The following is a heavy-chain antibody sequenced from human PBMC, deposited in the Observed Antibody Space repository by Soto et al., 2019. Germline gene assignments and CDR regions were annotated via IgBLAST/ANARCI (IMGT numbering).Heavy chain of an antibody. J-gene: IGHJ6*02. CDR1: GFTFSSYA. Sequence: GGSLRLSCAASGFTFSSYAMRWVRQTPGKGLEWVSSVSGDGDRRYYADSVKGRLTISRDNSKNTLYLQMNSLRAEDTAVYYCAKVRGVRGSEGFYYYGMDVWGQGTTVTISS. D-gene: IGHD3-10*01. CDR2: VSGDGDRR. V-gene: IGHV3-23*01. CDR3: AKVRGVRGSEGFYYYGMDV.